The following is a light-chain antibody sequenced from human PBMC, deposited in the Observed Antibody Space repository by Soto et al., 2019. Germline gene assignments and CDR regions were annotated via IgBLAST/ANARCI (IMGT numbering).Light chain of an antibody. J-gene: IGKJ2*03. CDR2: AAS. CDR3: QQSYSTPYS. Sequence: DIQMTQSPSTLSGSVGDRVTITCRASQSISSYLNWYQQKPGKAPKLLIYAASSLQSGVPSRFSGSGSGTDFTLTINSLQPEDFATYYCQQSYSTPYSFGQGTKVDIK. CDR1: QSISSY. V-gene: IGKV1-39*01.